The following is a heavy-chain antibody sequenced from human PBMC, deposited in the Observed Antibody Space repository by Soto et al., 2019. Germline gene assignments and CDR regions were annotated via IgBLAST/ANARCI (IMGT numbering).Heavy chain of an antibody. CDR1: GFTFNGPA. CDR2: IRNKANSYAT. CDR3: STAYV. J-gene: IGHJ4*02. D-gene: IGHD3-16*01. V-gene: IGHV3-73*01. Sequence: EVQLVESGGGLVQPGGSVKLSCAASGFTFNGPAIHWVRQASGKGLEWVGRIRNKANSYATVYAASMKGRFTISRDDSTNTAYLQMNSLKAEDSDVYYCSTAYVWGQGTLVNVPS.